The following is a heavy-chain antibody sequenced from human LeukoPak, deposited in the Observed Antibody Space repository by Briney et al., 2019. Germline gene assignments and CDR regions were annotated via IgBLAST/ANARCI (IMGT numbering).Heavy chain of an antibody. CDR2: ISGSGGNT. CDR3: ARYYYDSSGYTDAFDI. V-gene: IGHV3-23*01. J-gene: IGHJ3*02. CDR1: GFTLSSYA. Sequence: GGSLRLSCAASGFTLSSYAMSWVRRAPGKGLEWVSAISGSGGNTYYADSVKGRFTISRDNAKNSLYLQMNSLRAEDTAVYYCARYYYDSSGYTDAFDIWGQGTMVTVSS. D-gene: IGHD3-22*01.